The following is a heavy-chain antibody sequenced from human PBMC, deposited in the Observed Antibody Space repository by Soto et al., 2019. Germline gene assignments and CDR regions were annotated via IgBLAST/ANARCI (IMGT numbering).Heavy chain of an antibody. Sequence: WVRQMPGKGLEWMGIIYPGDSDTRYSPSFQGQVTISADKSITTAYLQWSSLKASDTAMYYCARGYCTTTICDPWFDPWGQGTLVTVSS. V-gene: IGHV5-51*01. J-gene: IGHJ5*02. D-gene: IGHD2-2*01. CDR3: ARGYCTTTICDPWFDP. CDR2: IYPGDSDT.